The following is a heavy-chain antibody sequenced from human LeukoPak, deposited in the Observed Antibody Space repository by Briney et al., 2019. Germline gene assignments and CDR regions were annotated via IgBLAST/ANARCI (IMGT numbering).Heavy chain of an antibody. V-gene: IGHV3-20*04. CDR2: INWNGGRT. CDR3: ARKTGSDAFDM. CDR1: GFTFNDYG. J-gene: IGHJ3*02. D-gene: IGHD1-1*01. Sequence: PGGSLRLSCAASGFTFNDYGMSWVRQAPGKGLEWVSGINWNGGRTGYADSMKGRFIISRDNAKNSLYLQMNSLRAEDTAVYSCARKTGSDAFDMWGQGTMVTVSS.